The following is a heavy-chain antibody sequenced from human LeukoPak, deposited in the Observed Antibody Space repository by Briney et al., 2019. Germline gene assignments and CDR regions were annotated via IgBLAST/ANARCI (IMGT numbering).Heavy chain of an antibody. V-gene: IGHV3-21*01. CDR3: ARGDDCSGGSCYSLSIDY. CDR2: ISSSSIYI. D-gene: IGHD2-15*01. Sequence: VGSLRLSCAASGFTFSSYSMNWVRQAPGKGLEWVSSISSSSIYIYYADSVKGRFTLSRDNAKNSLYLQMNSLRAEDTAVYYCARGDDCSGGSCYSLSIDYWGQGTLVTVSS. J-gene: IGHJ4*01. CDR1: GFTFSSYS.